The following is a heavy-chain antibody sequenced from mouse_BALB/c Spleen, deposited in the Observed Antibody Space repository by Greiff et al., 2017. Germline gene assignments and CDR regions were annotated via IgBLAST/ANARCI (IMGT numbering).Heavy chain of an antibody. V-gene: IGHV1-14*01. Sequence: EVQLQQSGPELVKPGASVKMSCKASGYTFTSYVMHWVKQKPGQGLEWIGYINPYNDGTKYNEKFKGKATLTSDKSSSTAYMELSSLTSEDSAVYYCARSMTIVSYYYAMDYWGQGTSVTVSS. CDR3: ARSMTIVSYYYAMDY. CDR1: GYTFTSYV. CDR2: INPYNDGT. J-gene: IGHJ4*01. D-gene: IGHD1-1*01.